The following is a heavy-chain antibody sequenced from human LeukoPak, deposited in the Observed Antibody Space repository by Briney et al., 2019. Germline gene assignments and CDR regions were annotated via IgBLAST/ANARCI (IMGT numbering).Heavy chain of an antibody. V-gene: IGHV4-39*07. CDR1: GGSISSSSYY. Sequence: SETLSLTCTVSGGSISSSSYYWGWIRQPPGKGLEWIGSIYYSGSTYYNPSLKSRVTISVDTSKNQFSLKLSSVTAADTAVHYCARVDNIAAAGTGYFQHWGQGTLVTVSS. CDR3: ARVDNIAAAGTGYFQH. D-gene: IGHD6-13*01. J-gene: IGHJ1*01. CDR2: IYYSGST.